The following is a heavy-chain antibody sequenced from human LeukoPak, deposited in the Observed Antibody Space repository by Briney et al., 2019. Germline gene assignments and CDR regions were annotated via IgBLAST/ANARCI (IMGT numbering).Heavy chain of an antibody. CDR3: AKTLPYCGGDCYGDYFDY. D-gene: IGHD2-21*02. V-gene: IGHV3-23*01. CDR2: ISGSGGST. CDR1: GFTFSSYA. J-gene: IGHJ4*02. Sequence: GGSLRLSCAASGFTFSSYAMSWVRQAPGKGLEWVSAISGSGGSTYYADSVKGRFTISRDNSKNTLYLQMNSLRAEDTAVYYCAKTLPYCGGDCYGDYFDYWGQGTLVTVSS.